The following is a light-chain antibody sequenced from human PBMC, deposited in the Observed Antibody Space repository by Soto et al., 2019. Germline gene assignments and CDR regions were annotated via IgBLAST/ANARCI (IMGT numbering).Light chain of an antibody. Sequence: EIVMTQSLATVSLSPGERATLSCRASQSVSSSYLSWYQQKPGQAPRLLIYGASTRATGIPARFSGSGSGTDFTLTISRLEPEDFAVYYCQQYGSSPWTFGQGTKVDIK. CDR3: QQYGSSPWT. V-gene: IGKV3-20*01. CDR2: GAS. J-gene: IGKJ1*01. CDR1: QSVSSSY.